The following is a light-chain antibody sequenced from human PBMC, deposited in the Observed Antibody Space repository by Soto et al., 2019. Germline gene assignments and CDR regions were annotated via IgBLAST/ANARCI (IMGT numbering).Light chain of an antibody. CDR3: QKYNSAPLT. J-gene: IGKJ4*01. CDR1: QAIGVY. V-gene: IGKV1-27*01. CDR2: AAS. Sequence: DIQVTQSPSSLSASLGDRVTITCRANQAIGVYLACFQQHPGKVPKLLIYAASSLQPGVPSRFSGSGSGTDFTLTISSLQPEDIATYYCQKYNSAPLTFGGGTKVEI.